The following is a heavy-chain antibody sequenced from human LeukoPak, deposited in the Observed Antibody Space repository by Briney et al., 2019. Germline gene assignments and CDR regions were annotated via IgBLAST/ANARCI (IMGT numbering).Heavy chain of an antibody. D-gene: IGHD1-26*01. CDR3: ASLNGHAGLWGAFDI. J-gene: IGHJ3*02. CDR1: GFTFSRYS. V-gene: IGHV3-21*01. CDR2: ISSSSSYI. Sequence: GGSLRLSCAASGFTFSRYSMNWVRQAPGKGLGWVSSISSSSSYIYYADSVKGRFTISRDNAKNSLYLQMNSLRAEDTAVYYCASLNGHAGLWGAFDIWGQGTMVTVSS.